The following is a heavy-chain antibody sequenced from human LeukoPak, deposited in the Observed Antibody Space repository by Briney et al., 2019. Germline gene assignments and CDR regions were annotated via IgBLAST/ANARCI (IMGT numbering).Heavy chain of an antibody. CDR3: LTSTRSHRLDY. CDR1: GFTFSSYW. Sequence: GGSLRLSCAASGFTFSSYWMCWVRQAPGKGLEWVAIIKQDGSDKYYVDSVEGRFIISRDNAKNSLYLQMNSLRAEDTAVYYCLTSTRSHRLDYWGQGTLVTVSS. D-gene: IGHD2-15*01. CDR2: IKQDGSDK. J-gene: IGHJ4*02. V-gene: IGHV3-7*01.